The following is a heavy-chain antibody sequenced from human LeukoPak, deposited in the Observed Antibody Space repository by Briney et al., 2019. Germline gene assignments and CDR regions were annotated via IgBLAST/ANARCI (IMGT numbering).Heavy chain of an antibody. CDR2: IYYSGST. D-gene: IGHD2-2*01. CDR3: HFKYCSSSTCFYYFDY. Sequence: NPSETLSLTCTVSGGSISSSSYYWGWIRQPPGKGLEWIGSIYYSGSTYYNPSLKSRVTISVDTSKNQFSLKLSSVTAADTAVYYCHFKYCSSSTCFYYFDYWGQGTLVTVSS. J-gene: IGHJ4*02. V-gene: IGHV4-39*07. CDR1: GGSISSSSYY.